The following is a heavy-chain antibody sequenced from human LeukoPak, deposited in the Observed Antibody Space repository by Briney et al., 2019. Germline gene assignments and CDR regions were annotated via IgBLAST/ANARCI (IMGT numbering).Heavy chain of an antibody. CDR2: ISSSSSSI. D-gene: IGHD4-4*01. Sequence: GGSLRLSCAASGFIFSTYSINWVRQAPGKGLEWVSHISSSSSSIYYADSVKGRFSISRDNSKKKLYLQMNSLRAEDTAVYYCSTEAVVTVTGFDSWGQGTLVTVSS. CDR1: GFIFSTYS. CDR3: STEAVVTVTGFDS. J-gene: IGHJ4*02. V-gene: IGHV3-48*01.